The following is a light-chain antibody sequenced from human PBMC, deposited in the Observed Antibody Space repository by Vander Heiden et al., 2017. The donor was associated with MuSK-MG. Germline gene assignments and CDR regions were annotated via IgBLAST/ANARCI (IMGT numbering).Light chain of an antibody. CDR2: GSN. CDR3: AAWDDSLSGYV. Sequence: QSVLTQPPSVSGTPGQRVTISCSGGDSNIGSNSVDWYQQLPGTAPKLLIFGSNQRPSGVSDRFSGSKSGTSASLAISGLQSEDEADYFCAAWDDSLSGYVFGPGTKVTVL. J-gene: IGLJ1*01. CDR1: DSNIGSNS. V-gene: IGLV1-44*01.